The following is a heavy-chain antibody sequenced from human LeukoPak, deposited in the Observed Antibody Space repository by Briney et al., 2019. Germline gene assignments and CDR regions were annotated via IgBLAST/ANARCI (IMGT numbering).Heavy chain of an antibody. CDR1: GFTFSSYA. CDR3: AKAQTYYYGSGISYYGMDV. D-gene: IGHD3-10*01. V-gene: IGHV3-23*01. J-gene: IGHJ6*02. CDR2: ISGSGGST. Sequence: GGSLRLSCAASGFTFSSYAMSWVRQAPGKGLDWVSAISGSGGSTYYADSVKGRFTISRDNSKNTLYLQMNSLRAEDTAVYYCAKAQTYYYGSGISYYGMDVWGQGTTVTVSS.